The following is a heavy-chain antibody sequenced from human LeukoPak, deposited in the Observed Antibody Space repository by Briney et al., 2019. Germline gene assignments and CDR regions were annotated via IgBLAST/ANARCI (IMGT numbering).Heavy chain of an antibody. Sequence: ASVKVSCKASGYTFTSYAFSWVRQAPGQGLEWMGWINTYNGNTDYAQKLQGRVTMTTDTSTSTAYMELRSLRPDDTAVYYCARHSSHSHFDYWGQGTLVTVSS. CDR3: ARHSSHSHFDY. V-gene: IGHV1-18*01. CDR1: GYTFTSYA. J-gene: IGHJ4*02. CDR2: INTYNGNT. D-gene: IGHD3-22*01.